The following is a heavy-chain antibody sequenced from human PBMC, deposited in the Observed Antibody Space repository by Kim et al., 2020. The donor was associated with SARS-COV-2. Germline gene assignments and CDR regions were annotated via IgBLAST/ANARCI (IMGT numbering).Heavy chain of an antibody. CDR3: AKDISPWRYYYYGMDV. D-gene: IGHD5-12*01. J-gene: IGHJ6*02. V-gene: IGHV3-9*01. Sequence: DSVKSRFTISRDNAKNTLYLQMNSLRAEDTALYYCAKDISPWRYYYYGMDVWGQGTTVTVSS.